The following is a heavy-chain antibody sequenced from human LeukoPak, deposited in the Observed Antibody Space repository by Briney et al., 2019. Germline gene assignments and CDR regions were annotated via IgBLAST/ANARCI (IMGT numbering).Heavy chain of an antibody. J-gene: IGHJ3*02. CDR3: ASGVEKENYYDSSGYHRGYAFDI. V-gene: IGHV3-20*04. CDR1: GFTFDDYG. D-gene: IGHD3-22*01. Sequence: GGSLRLSCAASGFTFDDYGMSWVRQAPGKGLEWVSGINWNGGSTGYADSVKGRFTISRDNAKNSLYLQMNSLRAEDTALYYCASGVEKENYYDSSGYHRGYAFDIWGQGTMVTVSS. CDR2: INWNGGST.